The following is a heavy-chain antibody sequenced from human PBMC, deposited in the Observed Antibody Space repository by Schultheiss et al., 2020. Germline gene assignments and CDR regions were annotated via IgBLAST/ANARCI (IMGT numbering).Heavy chain of an antibody. D-gene: IGHD3-16*01. CDR2: ISYDGSNK. V-gene: IGHV3-30*18. CDR1: GFTFSSYG. CDR3: AKETLTISAYYSDD. Sequence: GGSLRLSCAASGFTFSSYGMHWVRQAPGKGLEWVAVISYDGSNKYYADSVKGRFTISRDNSKNTLYLQMNSLRAEDTAVYYCAKETLTISAYYSDDWGQGTLVTVSS. J-gene: IGHJ4*02.